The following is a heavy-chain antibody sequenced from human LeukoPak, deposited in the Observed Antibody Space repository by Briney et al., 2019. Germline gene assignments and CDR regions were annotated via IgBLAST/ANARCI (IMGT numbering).Heavy chain of an antibody. CDR3: TRLPRETAGDY. Sequence: GGSLRLSCAASGFTFSIYSMSWVRQAPGKGLEWVANIHPDSSDKFYVDSMEGRFTISRDNTKNSLYLQIDNARLDDTGLYYCTRLPRETAGDYWGQGVPVIVSS. V-gene: IGHV3-7*03. CDR2: IHPDSSDK. CDR1: GFTFSIYS. J-gene: IGHJ4*02. D-gene: IGHD1-14*01.